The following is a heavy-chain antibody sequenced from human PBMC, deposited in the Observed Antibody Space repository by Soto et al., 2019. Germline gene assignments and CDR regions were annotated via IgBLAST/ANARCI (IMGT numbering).Heavy chain of an antibody. D-gene: IGHD3-22*01. CDR3: ARDQWLHNYYFDY. Sequence: PGGSLRLSCAASGFTFSSYGMHWVRQAPGKGLEWVAVIWYDGSNKYYADSVKGRFTISRDNSKNTLYLQMNSLRAEDTAVDYCARDQWLHNYYFDYWGQGTLVTVSS. CDR2: IWYDGSNK. CDR1: GFTFSSYG. V-gene: IGHV3-33*01. J-gene: IGHJ4*02.